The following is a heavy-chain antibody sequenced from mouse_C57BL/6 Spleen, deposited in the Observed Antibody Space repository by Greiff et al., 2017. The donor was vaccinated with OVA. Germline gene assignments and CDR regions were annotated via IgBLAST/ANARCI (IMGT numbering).Heavy chain of an antibody. Sequence: VKLQESGAELARPGASVKLSCKASGYTFTSYGISWVKQRTGQGLEWIGEIYPRSGNTYYNEKFKGKATLTADKSSSTAYMELRSLTSEDSAVYFCARITGTFFFDYWGQGTTLTVSS. D-gene: IGHD4-1*01. J-gene: IGHJ2*01. CDR1: GYTFTSYG. CDR2: IYPRSGNT. V-gene: IGHV1-81*01. CDR3: ARITGTFFFDY.